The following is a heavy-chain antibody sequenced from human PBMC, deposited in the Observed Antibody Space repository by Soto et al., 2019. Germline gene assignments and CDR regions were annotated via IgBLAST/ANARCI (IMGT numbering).Heavy chain of an antibody. D-gene: IGHD6-19*01. CDR3: AKDHLGGWDHYYHYYGMDV. CDR2: IWFDGSNK. V-gene: IGHV3-33*06. J-gene: IGHJ6*02. Sequence: GGSLRLSCAASGFTFRTYGMHWVRQAPGKGPEWVAVIWFDGSNKYYADSVKGRFTISRDNSKNTLSLQMNSLRAEDTAVYYCAKDHLGGWDHYYHYYGMDVWGQGTTVTVSS. CDR1: GFTFRTYG.